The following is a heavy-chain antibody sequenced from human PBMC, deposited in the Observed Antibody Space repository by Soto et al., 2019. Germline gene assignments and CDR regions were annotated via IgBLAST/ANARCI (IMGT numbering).Heavy chain of an antibody. D-gene: IGHD2-15*01. CDR1: GGSVSSGSYY. Sequence: PSETLSLTCTVSGGSVSSGSYYWSWIRQPPGKGLEWIGYIYYSGSTSYNPSLKSRVTISVDTSKNQFSLKLSSVTAADTAVYYCATDCSGGSSYLHWGQGPLVTAPQ. J-gene: IGHJ4*02. CDR2: IYYSGST. V-gene: IGHV4-61*01. CDR3: ATDCSGGSSYLH.